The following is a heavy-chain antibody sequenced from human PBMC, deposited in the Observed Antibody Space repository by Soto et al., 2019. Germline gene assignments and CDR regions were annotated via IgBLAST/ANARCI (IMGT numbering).Heavy chain of an antibody. J-gene: IGHJ6*02. CDR2: IYYSGST. V-gene: IGHV4-31*03. D-gene: IGHD3-10*01. CDR1: GGSISSGGYY. Sequence: QVQLQESGPGLVKPSQTLSLTCTVSGGSISSGGYYWSWIRQHPGKCLAWLGYIYYSGSTYYNPSLKSRVNISVDTSKNQFSLNLSSVTAADTAVYYCARDVGLGAVDYYYYYGMDVWGQGTTVTVSS. CDR3: ARDVGLGAVDYYYYYGMDV.